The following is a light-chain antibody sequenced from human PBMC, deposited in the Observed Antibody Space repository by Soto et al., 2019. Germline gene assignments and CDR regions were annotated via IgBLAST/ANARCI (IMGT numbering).Light chain of an antibody. Sequence: EIVSTQSPGTLSLSPGERATLSCRASQSVSNSYLAWYQQKPGQPPRLLIYDASSRATGIPDRFSGSGSGTDFTLTISRLEPEDFAVYYCQQYGRSPGLFTFGPGTKVDIK. CDR3: QQYGRSPGLFT. V-gene: IGKV3-20*01. CDR1: QSVSNSY. J-gene: IGKJ3*01. CDR2: DAS.